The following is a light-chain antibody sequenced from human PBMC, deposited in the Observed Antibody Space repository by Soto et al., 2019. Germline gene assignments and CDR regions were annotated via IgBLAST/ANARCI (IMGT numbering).Light chain of an antibody. CDR3: QHYNAYPVT. V-gene: IGKV1-5*01. CDR1: QGISGQ. J-gene: IGKJ4*01. CDR2: DAS. Sequence: DIQMTQSPSTLSAFAGDRVTVTCRASQGISGQLAWYQQRPGKAPKLLITDASNLNAGVPSRFSGSGSGTEFTLTISSLQPDDIETYYCQHYNAYPVTFGGGTKVDIK.